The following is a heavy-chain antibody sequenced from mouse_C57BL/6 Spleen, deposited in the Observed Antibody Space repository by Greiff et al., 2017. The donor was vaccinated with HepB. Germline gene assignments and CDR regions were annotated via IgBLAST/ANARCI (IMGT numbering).Heavy chain of an antibody. CDR3: ARSSLLLDY. V-gene: IGHV5-4*03. Sequence: EVKLVESGGGLVKPGGSLKLSCAASGFTFSSYAMSWVRQTPEKRLEWVATISDGGSYTYYPDNVKGRFTISRDNAKNNLYLQMSHLKSEDTAMYYCARSSLLLDYWGQGTTLTVSS. CDR1: GFTFSSYA. CDR2: ISDGGSYT. D-gene: IGHD2-10*01. J-gene: IGHJ2*01.